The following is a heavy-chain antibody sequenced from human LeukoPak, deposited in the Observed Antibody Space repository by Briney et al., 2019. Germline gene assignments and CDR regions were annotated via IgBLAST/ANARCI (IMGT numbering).Heavy chain of an antibody. CDR2: IRYDGSNK. D-gene: IGHD3-16*02. CDR1: GFTFSSYG. Sequence: GGSLRLSCAASGFTFSSYGMHWVRQAPGKGLEWVAFIRYDGSNKYYADSVKGRFTISRDNSKYTLYLQMNSLRAEDTAVYYCAKVGYDYVWGSYRPGDYWGQGTLVTVSS. V-gene: IGHV3-30*02. J-gene: IGHJ4*02. CDR3: AKVGYDYVWGSYRPGDY.